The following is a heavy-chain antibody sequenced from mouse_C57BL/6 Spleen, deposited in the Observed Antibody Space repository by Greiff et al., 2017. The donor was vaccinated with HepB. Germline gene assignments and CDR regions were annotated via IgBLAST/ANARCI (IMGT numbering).Heavy chain of an antibody. D-gene: IGHD1-1*01. CDR1: GYSFTDYN. J-gene: IGHJ1*03. Sequence: VQLQQSGPELVKPGASVKISCKASGYSFTDYNMNWVKQSTGKGLEWIGVINPNYGTTSYNQKFKGKATLTVDQSSSTAYMQLSSLTSEDSAVYYCGRNYYGSPSYFDVWGTGTTVTVSS. CDR2: INPNYGTT. V-gene: IGHV1-39*01. CDR3: GRNYYGSPSYFDV.